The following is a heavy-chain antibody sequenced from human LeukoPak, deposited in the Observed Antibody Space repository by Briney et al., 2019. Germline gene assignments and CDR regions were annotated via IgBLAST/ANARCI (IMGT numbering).Heavy chain of an antibody. CDR1: GFTFNNYA. D-gene: IGHD3-10*01. CDR3: AKPSGGDDY. Sequence: GGSLRLSCAASGFTFNNYAMGWVRQAPGKGLEWVSTISSSGGRTYYADSVKGRFTFSRDDPKNTLYLQMNSLRAEDTAVYYCAKPSGGDDYWGQGTLVTVSS. J-gene: IGHJ4*02. CDR2: ISSSGGRT. V-gene: IGHV3-23*01.